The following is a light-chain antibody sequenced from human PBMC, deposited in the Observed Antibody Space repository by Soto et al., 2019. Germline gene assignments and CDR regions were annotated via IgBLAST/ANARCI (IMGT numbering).Light chain of an antibody. CDR2: AAS. J-gene: IGKJ1*01. CDR3: QQYYSYPRT. Sequence: AIRMTQSPSSLSASTGDRVTITCRASQGISSYLAWYQQKPGKAPKLLIYAASTLQSGVPSRFSGSGSGTDFTLTISCLQSEDFATYYCQQYYSYPRTFGPGTKV. V-gene: IGKV1-8*01. CDR1: QGISSY.